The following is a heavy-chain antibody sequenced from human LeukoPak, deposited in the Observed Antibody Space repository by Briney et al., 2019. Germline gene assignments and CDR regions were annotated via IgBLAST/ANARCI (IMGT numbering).Heavy chain of an antibody. CDR3: ARWRYSGYDYDY. D-gene: IGHD5-12*01. CDR2: ISSSSYI. V-gene: IGHV3-21*01. J-gene: IGHJ4*02. Sequence: PGGSLRLSCVASGFTFSSYSMNWVRQAPGKGLEWVSSISSSSYIYYADSVKGRFTISRDNAKNSLYLQMNSLRAEDTAVYYCARWRYSGYDYDYWGQGTLVTVSS. CDR1: GFTFSSYS.